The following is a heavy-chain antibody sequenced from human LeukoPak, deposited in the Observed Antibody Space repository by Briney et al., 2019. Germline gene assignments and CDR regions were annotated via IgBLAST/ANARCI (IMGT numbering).Heavy chain of an antibody. V-gene: IGHV3-9*01. Sequence: GGPLRLSCAASGFTFDDYAMHWVRQAPGKGLEWVSGISWNSGSIGYADSVKGRFTISRDNAKNSLYLQMNSLRAEDTALYYCAKDINPGLIRFGDMDVWGQGTTVTVSS. CDR2: ISWNSGSI. CDR3: AKDINPGLIRFGDMDV. J-gene: IGHJ6*02. D-gene: IGHD3-10*01. CDR1: GFTFDDYA.